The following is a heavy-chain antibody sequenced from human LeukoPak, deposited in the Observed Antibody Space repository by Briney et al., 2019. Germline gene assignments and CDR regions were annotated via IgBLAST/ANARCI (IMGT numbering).Heavy chain of an antibody. D-gene: IGHD3-10*01. CDR2: INHSGST. J-gene: IGHJ4*02. CDR3: ARHGALLWFGDVYNRYYFDY. V-gene: IGHV4-34*01. Sequence: PSETLSLTCAVYGGSFSGYYWSWIRQPPGKGLEWIGEINHSGSTNYNPSLKSRVTISVDTSKNQFSLKLSSVTAADTAVYYCARHGALLWFGDVYNRYYFDYWGQGTLVTVSS. CDR1: GGSFSGYY.